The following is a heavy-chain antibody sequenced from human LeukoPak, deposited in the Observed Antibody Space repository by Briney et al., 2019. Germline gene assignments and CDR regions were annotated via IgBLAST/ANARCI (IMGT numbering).Heavy chain of an antibody. Sequence: SETLSLTCTVSGGSISSYYWSWIRQPPGKGLEWIGYIYYSGSTNYNPSLKSRVTISVDTSKNQFSLKLSSVTAADTAVYYCAIYYYDSSGCYLPTDYWGQGTLVTVSS. CDR2: IYYSGST. D-gene: IGHD3-22*01. V-gene: IGHV4-59*01. CDR3: AIYYYDSSGCYLPTDY. J-gene: IGHJ4*02. CDR1: GGSISSYY.